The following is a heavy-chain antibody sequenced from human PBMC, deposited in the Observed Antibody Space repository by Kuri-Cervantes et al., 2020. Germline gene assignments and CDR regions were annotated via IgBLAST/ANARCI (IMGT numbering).Heavy chain of an antibody. CDR3: ARVHYVGRDGYYYYYMDV. CDR2: MNPNSGNT. D-gene: IGHD3-10*02. J-gene: IGHJ6*03. CDR1: GYTFTSYD. V-gene: IGHV1-8*02. Sequence: ASVKVSCKASGYTFTSYDINWVRQATGQGLEWMGWMNPNSGNTGYAQKFQGRVTMTRNTSISTAYMELSSLRSEDTAVYYCARVHYVGRDGYYYYYMDVWGKGTTVTVSS.